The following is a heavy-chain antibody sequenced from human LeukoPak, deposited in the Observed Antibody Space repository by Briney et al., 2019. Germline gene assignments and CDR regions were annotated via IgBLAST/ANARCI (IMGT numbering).Heavy chain of an antibody. CDR3: AKDLSSDYGATSGGFDY. Sequence: SETLSLTCTVSGGSISSYYWSWIRQPPGKGLEWIGYIYYSGSTNYNPSLKSRVTISVDTSKNQFSLKLSSVTAADTAVYYCAKDLSSDYGATSGGFDYWGQGTLVTVSS. V-gene: IGHV4-59*01. J-gene: IGHJ4*02. D-gene: IGHD4-17*01. CDR1: GGSISSYY. CDR2: IYYSGST.